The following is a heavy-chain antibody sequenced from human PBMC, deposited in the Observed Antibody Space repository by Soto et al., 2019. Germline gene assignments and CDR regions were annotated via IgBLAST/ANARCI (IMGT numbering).Heavy chain of an antibody. CDR1: GGSFSGYY. CDR2: INHSGST. CDR3: ARAIGFLEWSHAFDI. Sequence: SETLSLTCAVYGGSFSGYYWSWIRQPPGKGLEWIGEINHSGSTNYNPSLKSRVTISVDTSQNQFSLKLSSVTAADTAWYYCARAIGFLEWSHAFDIWGQGTMVTVSS. J-gene: IGHJ3*02. V-gene: IGHV4-34*01. D-gene: IGHD3-3*01.